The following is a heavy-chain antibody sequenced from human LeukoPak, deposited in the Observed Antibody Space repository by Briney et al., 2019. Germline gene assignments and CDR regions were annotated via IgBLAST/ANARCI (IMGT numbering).Heavy chain of an antibody. J-gene: IGHJ4*02. V-gene: IGHV3-21*01. D-gene: IGHD3-16*01. CDR2: ISASSSYI. Sequence: GGSLRLSSAASGFTFSSYSMNWVRQAPGKGLEWVSSISASSSYIYYADSVKGRFTISRDNAKDSLYLKMNSLRAEDTAVYYCARDRVGDKPGYWGQGTPVTVSS. CDR3: ARDRVGDKPGY. CDR1: GFTFSSYS.